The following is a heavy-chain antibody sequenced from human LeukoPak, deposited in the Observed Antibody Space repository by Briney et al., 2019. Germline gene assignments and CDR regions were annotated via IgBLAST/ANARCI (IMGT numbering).Heavy chain of an antibody. D-gene: IGHD2-15*01. CDR1: GYTFTSYA. J-gene: IGHJ4*02. V-gene: IGHV1-3*01. CDR3: ARNYCSGGSCYPYYFDY. Sequence: ASVKVSCKASGYTFTSYAMHWVRQAPGQRLEWMGWINAGNGNTKYSQKFQGRVTITRDTSASTAYMELSSLRSEDTAVYHCARNYCSGGSCYPYYFDYWGQGTLVTVSS. CDR2: INAGNGNT.